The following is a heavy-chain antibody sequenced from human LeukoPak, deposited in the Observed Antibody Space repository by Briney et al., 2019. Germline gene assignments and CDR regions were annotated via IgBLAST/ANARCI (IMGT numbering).Heavy chain of an antibody. CDR2: IRGSGTIK. J-gene: IGHJ4*02. D-gene: IGHD5-24*01. Sequence: GGSLRLSCAASGFTFSSYAMSWVRQAPGKWLECVSVIRGSGTIKYYADSVKGRFTISRDNSKNTLYLQMHSLRAEDTAVYYCSRRDYWGQGTLVTVSS. CDR3: SRRDY. V-gene: IGHV3-23*01. CDR1: GFTFSSYA.